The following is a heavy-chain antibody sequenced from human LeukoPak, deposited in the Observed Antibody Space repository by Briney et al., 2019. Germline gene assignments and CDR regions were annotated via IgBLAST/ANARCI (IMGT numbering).Heavy chain of an antibody. CDR3: GKDSRAFWSGYSHFDY. CDR2: TSNSGGST. D-gene: IGHD3-3*01. Sequence: GGSLRLSCAASGFTFSSYAMSWVRQAPGKGLEWVSVTSNSGGSTYYADSVKGRFTISRDNSKNTLYLQMNSLRAEDTAVYYCGKDSRAFWSGYSHFDYWGQGTLVTVSS. V-gene: IGHV3-23*01. J-gene: IGHJ4*02. CDR1: GFTFSSYA.